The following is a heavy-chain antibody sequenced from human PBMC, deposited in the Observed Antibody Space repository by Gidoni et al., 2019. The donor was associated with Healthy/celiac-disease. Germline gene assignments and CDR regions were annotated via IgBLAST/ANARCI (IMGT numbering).Heavy chain of an antibody. CDR2: ISLNSGSI. D-gene: IGHD1-26*01. CDR1: GFTLDDYA. Sequence: EVQLVESGGGWVQPGRSLRLSCAASGFTLDDYAMHWGRQAPGKGLELVSGISLNSGSICYADSVTGRFTISRDNAKNSLYLQMNSLSAEDTALYYFAKGVKWELLGGVGFDYWGPGTLVTVSS. V-gene: IGHV3-9*01. CDR3: AKGVKWELLGGVGFDY. J-gene: IGHJ4*02.